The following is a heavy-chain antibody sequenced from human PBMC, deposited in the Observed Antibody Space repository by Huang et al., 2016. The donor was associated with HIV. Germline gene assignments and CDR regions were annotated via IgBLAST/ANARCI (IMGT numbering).Heavy chain of an antibody. V-gene: IGHV3-21*01. Sequence: EVQLVESGGGLVKPGESLRLSCAASGFNLSDYSMNWVRQSPGKGLEWFSFISRRSNSIHYLDSVKGRFTISRDNARNSLYLHLTTLRVEDSAVYYCAQYDSGGFYNDYWGQGTLVTVSS. CDR2: ISRRSNSI. CDR1: GFNLSDYS. D-gene: IGHD3-22*01. J-gene: IGHJ4*02. CDR3: AQYDSGGFYNDY.